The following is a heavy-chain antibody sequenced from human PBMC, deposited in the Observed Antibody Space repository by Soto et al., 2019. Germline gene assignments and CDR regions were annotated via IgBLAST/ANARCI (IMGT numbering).Heavy chain of an antibody. J-gene: IGHJ4*02. V-gene: IGHV1-3*01. CDR3: ARDGTKKDIDY. D-gene: IGHD1-26*01. CDR2: INAGNGNT. Sequence: GASVKVSCKASGYTFTSYAMHWVRQAPGQRLEWMGWINAGNGNTKYSQKFQGRVTITRDTSASTAYMELSSLRSEDTAVYYWARDGTKKDIDYWGQGTLVTVSS. CDR1: GYTFTSYA.